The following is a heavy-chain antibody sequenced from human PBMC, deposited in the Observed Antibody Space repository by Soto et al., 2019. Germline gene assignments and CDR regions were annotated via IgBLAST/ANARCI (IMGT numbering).Heavy chain of an antibody. CDR1: GFTFTGSA. D-gene: IGHD3-22*01. J-gene: IGHJ5*02. Sequence: EVPLVESGGGLVQPGGSLKLSCAASGFTFTGSALHWVRQASGTGLGWVGRIRSKADNYATAYAASVKGRFTISRDDSKNTAYLQMNSLKTEDTAVYYCTGLYFDSSGYYYEWFDPWGQGTLVTVSS. CDR2: IRSKADNYAT. CDR3: TGLYFDSSGYYYEWFDP. V-gene: IGHV3-73*02.